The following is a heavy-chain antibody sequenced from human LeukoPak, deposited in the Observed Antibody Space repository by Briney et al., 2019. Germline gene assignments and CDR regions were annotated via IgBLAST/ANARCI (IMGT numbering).Heavy chain of an antibody. D-gene: IGHD1-26*01. CDR2: IRYDGSNK. J-gene: IGHJ4*02. V-gene: IGHV3-30*02. CDR1: GFTFSSYG. Sequence: GGSLRLSCAASGFTFSSYGMHWVRQAPGKGLEWVAFIRYDGSNKYYADSVKGRFTISRDNSKNTLYLQMNSLRAEDTAVYYCATNPKIVGATSGDYWGQGTLVTVSS. CDR3: ATNPKIVGATSGDY.